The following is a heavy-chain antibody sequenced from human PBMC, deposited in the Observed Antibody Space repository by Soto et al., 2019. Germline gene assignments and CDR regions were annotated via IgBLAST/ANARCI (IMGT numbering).Heavy chain of an antibody. CDR3: ARDLVQRVDYYYGMDV. D-gene: IGHD3-10*01. Sequence: LRLSCAASGFTFSSYSMNWVRQAPGKGLEWVSSISGSSSYIYYADSVKGRFTISRDNAKNSLYLQMNSLRAEDTAVYYCARDLVQRVDYYYGMDVWGQGTTVTVSS. J-gene: IGHJ6*02. V-gene: IGHV3-21*01. CDR2: ISGSSSYI. CDR1: GFTFSSYS.